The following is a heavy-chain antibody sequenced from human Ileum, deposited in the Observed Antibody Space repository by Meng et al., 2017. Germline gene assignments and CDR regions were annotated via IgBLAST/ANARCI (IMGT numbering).Heavy chain of an antibody. CDR2: IYYRGGA. Sequence: QVHLQESGSGLVKPSETLALTCSVSGASISSHYWTWIRQPPGKGLEYIGYIYYRGGASYNPSLRSRVTMSVDTSKNQFSLNLSSVTAADTAVYYCARLLDSSDWGWFDPWGQGTLVTVSS. V-gene: IGHV4-59*08. CDR1: GASISSHY. D-gene: IGHD3-22*01. CDR3: ARLLDSSDWGWFDP. J-gene: IGHJ5*02.